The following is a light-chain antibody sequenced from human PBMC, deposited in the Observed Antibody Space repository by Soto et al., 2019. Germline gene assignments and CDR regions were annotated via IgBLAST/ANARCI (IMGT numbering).Light chain of an antibody. CDR1: SSDVGGYNY. Sequence: QSALTQPVSVSGSPGQSITISCTGTSSDVGGYNYVSWYQQHPGKAPKLMISEVSNRPSGVSNRFSGSKSGNTASLTISGLQAEDEADYYCSSYTSTSTLVVFGGGTKLTVL. CDR3: SSYTSTSTLVV. V-gene: IGLV2-14*01. J-gene: IGLJ3*02. CDR2: EVS.